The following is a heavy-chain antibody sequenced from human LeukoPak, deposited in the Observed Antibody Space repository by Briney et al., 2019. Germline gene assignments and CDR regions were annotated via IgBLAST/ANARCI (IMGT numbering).Heavy chain of an antibody. CDR3: ARVQPGPVRFLEWFYGLDV. CDR1: GYTFTGYY. CDR2: INPNSGGT. J-gene: IGHJ6*02. D-gene: IGHD3-3*01. V-gene: IGHV1-2*02. Sequence: ASVKVSCKASGYTFTGYYTHWVRQAPGQGLGWMGWINPNSGGTNYAQKFQGGVTMTRDTSISTAYMELSRLRSDDTAVYYCARVQPGPVRFLEWFYGLDVWGQGTTVTVSS.